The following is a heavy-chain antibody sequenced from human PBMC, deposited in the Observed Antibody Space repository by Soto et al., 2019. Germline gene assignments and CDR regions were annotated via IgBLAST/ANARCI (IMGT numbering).Heavy chain of an antibody. CDR1: GDSVSSNTAS. CDR2: TYFRSKWYN. Sequence: PSQTLSLTCAISGDSVSSNTASWNWIRQSPSRGLEWLGRTYFRSKWYNDYAVSVKSRIIINPDTSNNQFSLQLNSATPEDTAVYFCAKGDNLGLTTGYAFDPWGQGIMVTVSS. J-gene: IGHJ5*02. CDR3: AKGDNLGLTTGYAFDP. D-gene: IGHD5-12*01. V-gene: IGHV6-1*01.